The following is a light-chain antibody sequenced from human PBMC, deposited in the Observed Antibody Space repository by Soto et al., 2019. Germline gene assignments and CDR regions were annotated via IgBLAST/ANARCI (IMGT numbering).Light chain of an antibody. CDR3: QQLSTLPFT. J-gene: IGKJ5*01. CDR2: APS. Sequence: ILLTQSTYSMSDSSGDRATITWGASQGIDTSLAWYQQKPGKAPKLLIYAPSNFQSGVPSRFSGSGSGTEFTLTISGLLPEDFATYHSQQLSTLPFTFGRGTRLEIK. V-gene: IGKV1-9*01. CDR1: QGIDTS.